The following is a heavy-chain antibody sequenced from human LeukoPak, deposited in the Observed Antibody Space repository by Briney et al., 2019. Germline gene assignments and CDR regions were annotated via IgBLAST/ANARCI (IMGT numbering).Heavy chain of an antibody. CDR3: ARDWGIGYSSGCLDY. Sequence: GGSLRLSCAASGFTFSSYAMSWVRQAPGKGLEWVSAISGSGGSTYYADSVKGRFTISRDNAKNSLYLQMNSLRVEDTAVYYCARDWGIGYSSGCLDYWGQGTLVTVSS. CDR2: ISGSGGST. CDR1: GFTFSSYA. J-gene: IGHJ4*02. V-gene: IGHV3-23*01. D-gene: IGHD6-19*01.